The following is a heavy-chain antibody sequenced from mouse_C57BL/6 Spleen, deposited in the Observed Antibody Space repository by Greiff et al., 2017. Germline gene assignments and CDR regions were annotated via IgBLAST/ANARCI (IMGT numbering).Heavy chain of an antibody. CDR1: GYTFTDYE. J-gene: IGHJ3*01. CDR2: IDPVTGGT. CDR3: TNPYYYGRRN. Sequence: QVQLKESGAELVRPGASVTLSFKASGYTFTDYEMHWVKQTPLHGLEWIGAIDPVTGGTAYNQKFKGKAILTADKSSSTAYMELRSLTSEDSAVYYCTNPYYYGRRNWGQGTLVTVSA. V-gene: IGHV1-15*01. D-gene: IGHD1-1*01.